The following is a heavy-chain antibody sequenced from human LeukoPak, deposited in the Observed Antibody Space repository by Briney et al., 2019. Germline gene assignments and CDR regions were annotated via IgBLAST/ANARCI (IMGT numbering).Heavy chain of an antibody. V-gene: IGHV1-2*02. D-gene: IGHD3-22*01. CDR2: INPNSGGT. J-gene: IGHJ4*02. CDR1: GYTFTGYY. CDR3: ARDSYYDSSGYYYANY. Sequence: GASVKVSCKASGYTFTGYYMHWVRQAPGQGLEWMGWINPNSGGTNYAQKFQGRVTMTRDTSISTAYMELSRLRSDDTAVYYCARDSYYDSSGYYYANYWGQGTLVTVSS.